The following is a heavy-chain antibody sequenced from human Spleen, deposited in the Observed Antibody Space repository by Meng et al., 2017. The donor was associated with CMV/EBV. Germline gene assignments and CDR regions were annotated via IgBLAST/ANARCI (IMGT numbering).Heavy chain of an antibody. Sequence: GGSLRLSCAASGSTFDDYAMHWVRQAPGKGLEWVSGISWNSANIGYADSVKGRFTISRDNAKNSLYLQMDYLGTEDTALYYCVRDRNYGVYLGSDYWGQGTLVTVSS. J-gene: IGHJ4*02. CDR2: ISWNSANI. V-gene: IGHV3-9*01. CDR3: VRDRNYGVYLGSDY. D-gene: IGHD4-17*01. CDR1: GSTFDDYA.